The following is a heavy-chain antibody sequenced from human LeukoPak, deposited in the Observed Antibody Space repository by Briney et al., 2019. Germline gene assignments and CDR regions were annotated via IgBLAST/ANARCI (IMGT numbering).Heavy chain of an antibody. J-gene: IGHJ5*02. Sequence: GGSLRLSCAASGFTFSSYWMSWVRQAPGKGLEWVANIKQDGSEKYYVDSVKGRFTISRDNAKNSLYLQMNSLRAEDTAVYYCAREYYYGSGSSRFDPWGQGTLVTVSS. D-gene: IGHD3-10*01. CDR3: AREYYYGSGSSRFDP. CDR2: IKQDGSEK. V-gene: IGHV3-7*03. CDR1: GFTFSSYW.